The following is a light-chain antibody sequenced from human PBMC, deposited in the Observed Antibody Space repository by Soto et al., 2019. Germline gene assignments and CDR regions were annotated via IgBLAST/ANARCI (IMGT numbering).Light chain of an antibody. CDR1: QSISSW. J-gene: IGKJ1*01. Sequence: DIQMTQSPSTLSASVGDRVTITCRASQSISSWLAWYQQKPGKAPKLLIYDASSLGSGVPSRFSGSGSGTEFTLTISSLQPDDFATYYCQQYNPYSPWTFGQGTKVEIK. V-gene: IGKV1-5*01. CDR2: DAS. CDR3: QQYNPYSPWT.